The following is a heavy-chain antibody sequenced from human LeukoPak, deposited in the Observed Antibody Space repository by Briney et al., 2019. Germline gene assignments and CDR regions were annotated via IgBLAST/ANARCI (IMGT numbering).Heavy chain of an antibody. CDR2: ISYDGSNK. CDR3: ARVNGVGEWGDFDL. D-gene: IGHD3-10*01. J-gene: IGHJ2*01. Sequence: PGGSLRLSCAASGFTFSSYAMHWVRQAPGKGLEWVAVISYDGSNKYYADSVKGRFTISRDNSKNTLYLQMNSLRAEDTAVYYCARVNGVGEWGDFDLWGRGTLVTVSS. V-gene: IGHV3-30-3*01. CDR1: GFTFSSYA.